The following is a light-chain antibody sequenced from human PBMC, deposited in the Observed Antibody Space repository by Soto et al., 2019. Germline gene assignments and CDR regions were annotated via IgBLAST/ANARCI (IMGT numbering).Light chain of an antibody. V-gene: IGLV2-14*01. CDR1: SSDFGDHKS. Sequence: QSALTQAASVSGSPGQSITISCTGASSDFGDHKSDSWYQHHPGKAPKLIIYEVNYRPSGVSSRFSGSRSGNTASLTISGLQAEDEAHYYCSSSTDTSILFGGGTKVTVL. CDR3: SSSTDTSIL. J-gene: IGLJ2*01. CDR2: EVN.